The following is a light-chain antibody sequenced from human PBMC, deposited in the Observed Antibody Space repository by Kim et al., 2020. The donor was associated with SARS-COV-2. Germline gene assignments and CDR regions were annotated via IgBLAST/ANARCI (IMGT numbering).Light chain of an antibody. V-gene: IGLV3-21*01. Sequence: SYELTQPPSVSVAPGETARITCGGTNIGSKSVHWYQQRPGRAPVLVIYYDRDRPSGIPERFSGSNSGNTATLTISGVEAGDEADYYCQVWETNTDRHVFGSATKVTDL. CDR1: NIGSKS. CDR3: QVWETNTDRHV. CDR2: YDR. J-gene: IGLJ1*01.